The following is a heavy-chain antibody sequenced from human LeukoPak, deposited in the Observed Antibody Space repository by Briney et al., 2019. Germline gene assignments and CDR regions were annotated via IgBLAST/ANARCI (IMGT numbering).Heavy chain of an antibody. CDR2: TKPDGSVA. D-gene: IGHD3-16*01. V-gene: IGHV3-7*03. CDR3: VRDPGWGAFDY. Sequence: GGSLRLSCAASGFTFSDYWMNWARQAPGKGLEGVAMTKPDGSVAFYVDSVKARFTISRDNAKDLLYLQMNSLRVEDTAVYYCVRDPGWGAFDYWGQGTLVTVSS. CDR1: GFTFSDYW. J-gene: IGHJ4*03.